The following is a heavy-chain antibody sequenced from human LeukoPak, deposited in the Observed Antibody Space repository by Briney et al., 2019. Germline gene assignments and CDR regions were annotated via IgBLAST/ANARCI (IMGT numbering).Heavy chain of an antibody. CDR2: IQPDGSEK. J-gene: IGHJ2*01. V-gene: IGHV3-7*04. CDR3: ARAGAVAGTRWYFDL. Sequence: PGRSLRLSCTPSGFTFCDYAMSWVRQAPGNGLEWVADIQPDGSEKNYVDSVKGRFTISRDNAKNLLSLQMNSLRAEDTAVYYCARAGAVAGTRWYFDLWGRGTLVSVSS. D-gene: IGHD6-19*01. CDR1: GFTFCDYA.